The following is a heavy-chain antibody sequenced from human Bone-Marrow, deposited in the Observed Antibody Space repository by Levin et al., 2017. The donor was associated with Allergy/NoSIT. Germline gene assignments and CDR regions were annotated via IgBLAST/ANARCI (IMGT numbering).Heavy chain of an antibody. V-gene: IGHV5-10-1*01. CDR3: ARGGSGGLYFGMDV. CDR1: GYEFPGYW. J-gene: IGHJ6*02. Sequence: GGSLRLSCKGSGYEFPGYWIEWVRQMPGKGLEWMGRIGPSDAQTKYSPSFQGHVTFSADKSISTAYLHFSSLKASDTAMYYCARGGSGGLYFGMDVWGQGTTVTVSS. D-gene: IGHD3-10*01. CDR2: IGPSDAQT.